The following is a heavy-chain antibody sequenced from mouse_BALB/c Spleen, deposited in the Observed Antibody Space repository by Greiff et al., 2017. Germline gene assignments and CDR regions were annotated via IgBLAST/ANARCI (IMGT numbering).Heavy chain of an antibody. D-gene: IGHD2-3*01. CDR3: ARDDGYYSYFDY. V-gene: IGHV1-39*01. J-gene: IGHJ2*01. CDR1: GYSFTDYI. Sequence: VQLQQPGPELVKPGASVKISCKASGYSFTDYIMLWVKQSHGKSLEWIGNINPYYGSTSYNLKFKGKATLTVDNSSSTAYMQLNSLTSEDSAVFYCARDDGYYSYFDYWGQGTTLTVSS. CDR2: INPYYGST.